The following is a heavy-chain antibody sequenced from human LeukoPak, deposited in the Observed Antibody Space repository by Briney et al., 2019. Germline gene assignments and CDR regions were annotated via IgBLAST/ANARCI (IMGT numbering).Heavy chain of an antibody. Sequence: ASVKVSCKASGGTFSSYAISWVRQAPGQGLEWMGGIIPIFGTANYAQKFQGRVTITTDESTSTAYMELSSLRSEDTAVYYCARVSIAAAGTLNWFDPWGQGTLVTVSS. CDR3: ARVSIAAAGTLNWFDP. D-gene: IGHD6-13*01. V-gene: IGHV1-69*05. J-gene: IGHJ5*02. CDR1: GGTFSSYA. CDR2: IIPIFGTA.